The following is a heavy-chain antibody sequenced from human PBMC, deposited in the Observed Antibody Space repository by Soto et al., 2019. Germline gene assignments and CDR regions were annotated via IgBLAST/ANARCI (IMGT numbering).Heavy chain of an antibody. V-gene: IGHV3-21*01. CDR1: GFNFSTYS. CDR2: ITSSSTYI. CDR3: ARDRGNFGVGEYYYYVDV. J-gene: IGHJ6*03. Sequence: EVQLVESGGGLVKPGGSLRLSCEASGFNFSTYSMNWVRQAPGKGLEWVSSITSSSTYIYYSDSVKGRFTISRDNAKNSLYLQMNSLRAEDTAVYYCARDRGNFGVGEYYYYVDVWGKGTRVTVS. D-gene: IGHD3-3*01.